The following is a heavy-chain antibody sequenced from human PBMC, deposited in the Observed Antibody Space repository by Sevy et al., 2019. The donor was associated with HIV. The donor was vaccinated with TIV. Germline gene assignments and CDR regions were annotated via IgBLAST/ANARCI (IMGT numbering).Heavy chain of an antibody. V-gene: IGHV3-15*01. CDR1: GFTFSNAR. Sequence: GGSLRLSCAASGFTFSNARMSWVRQAPGKGLEWVGRIKSKTDGGTTDYAAPVKGRFTISIDDSKNTRYLQMNSLKTEDTAIYYCTTDSKKRRLSALLDYWGQGTLVTVSS. J-gene: IGHJ4*02. CDR2: IKSKTDGGTT. CDR3: TTDSKKRRLSALLDY.